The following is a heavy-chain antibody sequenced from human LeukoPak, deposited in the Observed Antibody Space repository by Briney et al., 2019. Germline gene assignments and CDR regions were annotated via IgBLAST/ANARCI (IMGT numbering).Heavy chain of an antibody. V-gene: IGHV3-66*01. D-gene: IGHD2-8*01. Sequence: PGGSLRLSCAASGFTVSSNYMSWVRQAPGKGLEWVSVIYSGGSTYYADSVKGRFTISRDNSKNTLYLQMNSLRAEDTAVYYCARDMLREAYFDYWGQGTLVTVSS. CDR3: ARDMLREAYFDY. J-gene: IGHJ4*02. CDR2: IYSGGST. CDR1: GFTVSSNY.